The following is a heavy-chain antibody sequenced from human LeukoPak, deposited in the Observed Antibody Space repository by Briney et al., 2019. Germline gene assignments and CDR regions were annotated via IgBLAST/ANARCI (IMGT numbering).Heavy chain of an antibody. CDR2: ISSSYTYI. V-gene: IGHV3-21*06. CDR3: ARDRSEGHDSSGPLDAFDV. D-gene: IGHD3-22*01. CDR1: GFTFSNYC. J-gene: IGHJ3*01. Sequence: GGSLRLSCSASGFTFSNYCMNWVRQAPGKGLEWVSSISSSYTYIYYADSIKGRFTISRDNARNSLYLQMNSLRADYTAVYYCARDRSEGHDSSGPLDAFDVWGQGTLVTVSS.